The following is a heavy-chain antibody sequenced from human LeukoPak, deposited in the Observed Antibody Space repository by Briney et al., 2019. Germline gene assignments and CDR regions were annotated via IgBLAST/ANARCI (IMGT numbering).Heavy chain of an antibody. V-gene: IGHV5-51*01. Sequence: GESLKISCKGSGYSFTSYWIGWVRQMPGKGLEWMGIIYPGDSDTRYSPSFQGQVTISADKSIITAYLQWSSLKASDTAMYYCARLTPHLEWFYYFDYWGKGTLVTVS. CDR1: GYSFTSYW. CDR2: IYPGDSDT. J-gene: IGHJ4*02. D-gene: IGHD3-3*01. CDR3: ARLTPHLEWFYYFDY.